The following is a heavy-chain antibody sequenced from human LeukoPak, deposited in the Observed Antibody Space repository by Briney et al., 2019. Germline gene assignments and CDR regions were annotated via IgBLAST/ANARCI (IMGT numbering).Heavy chain of an antibody. J-gene: IGHJ5*02. CDR2: IKQDGSEK. D-gene: IGHD5-24*01. CDR3: ARASDPWLQLT. CDR1: GFTFSNYW. Sequence: GGSLRHSCAASGFTFSNYWMIWFRQAPGKGLEGVGNIKQDGSEKRYADSVRGRFSISRDNAQTSLYLQMNSLRAEDTAVYYCARASDPWLQLTWGQGALVTVSS. V-gene: IGHV3-7*02.